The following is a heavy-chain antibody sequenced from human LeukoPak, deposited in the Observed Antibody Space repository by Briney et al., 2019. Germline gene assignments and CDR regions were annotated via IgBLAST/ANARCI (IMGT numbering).Heavy chain of an antibody. CDR2: ISGGGGST. Sequence: GGSLRLSCAGSEFTFSSYAMSWVRQAPGKGLEWVSAISGGGGSTYYADSVKGRFTISRDNSKNTLYLQMNSLRAEDTAIYYCAKPYSIHTLSYYFDYWGQGTLVTVSS. D-gene: IGHD1-26*01. J-gene: IGHJ4*02. V-gene: IGHV3-23*01. CDR3: AKPYSIHTLSYYFDY. CDR1: EFTFSSYA.